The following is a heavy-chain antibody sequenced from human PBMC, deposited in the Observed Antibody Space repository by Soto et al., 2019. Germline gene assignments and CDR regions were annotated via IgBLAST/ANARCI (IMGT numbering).Heavy chain of an antibody. V-gene: IGHV3-23*01. D-gene: IGHD2-2*01. J-gene: IGHJ5*02. Sequence: GGSLRLSCAASGFTFSSYAMSWVRQAPGKGLEWVSAISGSGGSTYYADSVKGRFTISRDNSKNTLYLQMNSLRAEDTAVYYCAIRKDIVVVPARFHPWGQGTLVTVSS. CDR1: GFTFSSYA. CDR2: ISGSGGST. CDR3: AIRKDIVVVPARFHP.